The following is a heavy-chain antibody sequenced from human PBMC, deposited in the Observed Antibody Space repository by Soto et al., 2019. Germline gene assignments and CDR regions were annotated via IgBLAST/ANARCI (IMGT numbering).Heavy chain of an antibody. CDR1: QFTFSNYG. V-gene: IGHV3-33*01. J-gene: IGHJ4*02. CDR2: IWNDGSSR. CDR3: GRPDIVAAMGGALDG. D-gene: IGHD5-12*01. Sequence: QVQLVESGGGVVQPGRSLRLSCEASQFTFSNYGMHWVRQAPGKGLEWVAVIWNDGSSRYYADSVKGRFTISRDNSKNTLFLQIKNLRAEDTAVYYCGRPDIVAAMGGALDGWGQGTLVTVPS.